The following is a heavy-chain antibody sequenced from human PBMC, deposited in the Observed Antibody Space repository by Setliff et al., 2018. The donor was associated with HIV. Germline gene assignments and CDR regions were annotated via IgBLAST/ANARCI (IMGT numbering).Heavy chain of an antibody. CDR1: AASIRSHY. Sequence: SETLSLTCTVSAASIRSHYWSWIRQSPGKGLEWIGNFYYTGSTDYNPSSKSRVTISLDKSNNQISLNLSSATAADTAVYYCARHTVLVRYFDHWGQGMLVTVSS. J-gene: IGHJ4*02. CDR3: ARHTVLVRYFDH. CDR2: FYYTGST. V-gene: IGHV4-59*11. D-gene: IGHD2-2*02.